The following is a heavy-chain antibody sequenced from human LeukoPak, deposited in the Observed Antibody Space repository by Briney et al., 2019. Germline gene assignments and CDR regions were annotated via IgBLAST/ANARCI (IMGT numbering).Heavy chain of an antibody. D-gene: IGHD6-13*01. V-gene: IGHV3-30*03. CDR3: AGSGYSSSWYAFDY. Sequence: GGSLRLSCAASGFTLSSYGMHWVRQAPGKGLEGVAVISYDGSNKYYADSVKGRFTISSDNSKNTLYLQMNSLRAEDTAVYYCAGSGYSSSWYAFDYWGQGTLVTVSS. CDR2: ISYDGSNK. CDR1: GFTLSSYG. J-gene: IGHJ4*02.